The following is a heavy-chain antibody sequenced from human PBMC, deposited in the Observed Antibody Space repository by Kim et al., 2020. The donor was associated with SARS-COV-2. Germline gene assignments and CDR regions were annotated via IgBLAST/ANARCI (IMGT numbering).Heavy chain of an antibody. D-gene: IGHD3-3*01. Sequence: GESLKISCKGSGYSFTSYWISWVRQMPGKGLEWMGRIDPSDSYTNYSPSFQGHVTISADKSISTAYLQWSSLKASDTAMYYCARHVIRGVEGDFWSGFTRYYYYGMDVWGQGTTVTVSS. CDR1: GYSFTSYW. V-gene: IGHV5-10-1*01. CDR3: ARHVIRGVEGDFWSGFTRYYYYGMDV. J-gene: IGHJ6*02. CDR2: IDPSDSYT.